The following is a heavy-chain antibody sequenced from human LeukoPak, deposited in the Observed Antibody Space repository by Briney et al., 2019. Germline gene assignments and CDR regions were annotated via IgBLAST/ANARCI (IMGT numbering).Heavy chain of an antibody. CDR1: GFSFDGYT. CDR3: AKDIEGYYYYGSGSPKGGFDY. CDR2: ISWNSGSI. V-gene: IGHV3-9*01. J-gene: IGHJ4*02. Sequence: PGGSLRLSCAASGFSFDGYTMHWVRQAPGKGLEWVSGISWNSGSIGYADSVKGRFTISRDNAKNSLYLQMNSLRAEDTALYYCAKDIEGYYYYGSGSPKGGFDYWGQGTLVTVSS. D-gene: IGHD3-10*01.